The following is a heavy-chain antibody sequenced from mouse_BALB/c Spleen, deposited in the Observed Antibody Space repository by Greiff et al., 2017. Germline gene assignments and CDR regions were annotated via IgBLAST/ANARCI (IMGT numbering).Heavy chain of an antibody. CDR2: INPSTGYT. CDR3: AREYGYYFDY. D-gene: IGHD2-10*02. J-gene: IGHJ2*01. Sequence: VQLQQSGAELAKPGASVKMSCKASGYTFTSYWMHWVKQRPGQGLEWIGYINPSTGYTEYNQKFKDKATLTADKSSSTAYMELARLTSEDSAIYYCAREYGYYFDYWGQGTTLTVSS. V-gene: IGHV1-7*01. CDR1: GYTFTSYW.